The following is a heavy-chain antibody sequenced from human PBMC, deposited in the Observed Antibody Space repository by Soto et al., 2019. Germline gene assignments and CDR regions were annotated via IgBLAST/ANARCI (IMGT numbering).Heavy chain of an antibody. CDR1: GGSISSRSHY. D-gene: IGHD3-16*01. J-gene: IGHJ4*02. Sequence: QLQLQESGPGLVKPSETLSLTCTVSGGSISSRSHYWGWIRQSPGKHLEWIGSSYYRGSTHYNPVQQASVTLIVDTAKNPVSPKGFLGAAAETGCYYCGAGYGFGGGTPFFEYWGQGILVTVSS. V-gene: IGHV4-39*01. CDR3: GAGYGFGGGTPFFEY. CDR2: SYYRGST.